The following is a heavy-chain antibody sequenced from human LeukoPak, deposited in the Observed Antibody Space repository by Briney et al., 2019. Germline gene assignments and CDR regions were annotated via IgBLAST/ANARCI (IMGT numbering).Heavy chain of an antibody. V-gene: IGHV1-24*01. J-gene: IGHJ3*02. CDR2: FDPEDGET. CDR3: ATGGLVATNNPGSEAPPI. D-gene: IGHD5-12*01. Sequence: WASVKVSCKVSGYTLTELSMHWVRQAPGKGLEWMGGFDPEDGETIYAQKFQGRVTMTEDTSTDTAYMELSSLRSEDTAVYYCATGGLVATNNPGSEAPPIWGQGTMVTVSS. CDR1: GYTLTELS.